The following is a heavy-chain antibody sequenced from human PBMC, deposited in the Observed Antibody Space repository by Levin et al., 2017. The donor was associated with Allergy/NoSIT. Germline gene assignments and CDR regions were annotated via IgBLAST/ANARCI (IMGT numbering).Heavy chain of an antibody. CDR1: GGSISSGDYY. J-gene: IGHJ5*02. Sequence: SQTLSLTCTVSGGSISSGDYYWSWIRQPPGKGLEWIWYIYYSGNTHYNPSLKSRVTISVDTSKNQFSLKLSSVTAADTAVYYCARLGSYRDWFDPWGQGTLVTVSS. D-gene: IGHD3-16*01. CDR3: ARLGSYRDWFDP. CDR2: IYYSGNT. V-gene: IGHV4-30-4*01.